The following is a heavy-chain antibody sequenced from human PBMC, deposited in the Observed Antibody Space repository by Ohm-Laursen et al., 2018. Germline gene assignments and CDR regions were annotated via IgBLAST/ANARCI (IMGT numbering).Heavy chain of an antibody. D-gene: IGHD3-22*01. CDR1: GGSFSGYY. V-gene: IGHV4-34*01. CDR3: ARGRYYDSSGYPH. Sequence: TLSLTCTVYGGSFSGYYWSWIRQPPGKGLEWIGEINHSGSTNYNPSLKSRVTISVDTSKNQFSLKLSSVTAADTAVYYCARGRYYDSSGYPHWGQGTLVTVSS. CDR2: INHSGST. J-gene: IGHJ4*02.